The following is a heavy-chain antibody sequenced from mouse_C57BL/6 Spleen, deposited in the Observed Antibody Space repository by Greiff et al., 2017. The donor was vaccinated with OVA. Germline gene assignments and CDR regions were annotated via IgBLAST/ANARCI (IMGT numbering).Heavy chain of an antibody. CDR1: GYTFTSYG. D-gene: IGHD3-2*02. Sequence: LQESGAELARPGASVKLSCKASGYTFTSYGISWVKQRTGQGLEWIGEINPRSGNTYYNEKFKGKATLTAAKSSSTAYMELRSLTSEDSAVYFCARSGGHAAMDYWGQGTSVTVSS. CDR2: INPRSGNT. CDR3: ARSGGHAAMDY. V-gene: IGHV1-81*01. J-gene: IGHJ4*01.